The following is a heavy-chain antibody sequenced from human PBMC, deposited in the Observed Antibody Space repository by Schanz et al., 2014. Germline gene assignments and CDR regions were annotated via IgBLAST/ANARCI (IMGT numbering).Heavy chain of an antibody. CDR1: GDSISSGGYY. D-gene: IGHD4-17*01. CDR3: ARDRGHGDLPGDI. CDR2: ISYSGVT. V-gene: IGHV4-31*03. Sequence: QVQLQESGPGLVKPSQTLSLTCTVSGDSISSGGYYWSWIRQHPGKGLEWIGYISYSGVTYYNPSLKSRVTISVDTSKNQFSLNLSSATAADTAVYYCARDRGHGDLPGDIWGQGTMVTGSS. J-gene: IGHJ3*02.